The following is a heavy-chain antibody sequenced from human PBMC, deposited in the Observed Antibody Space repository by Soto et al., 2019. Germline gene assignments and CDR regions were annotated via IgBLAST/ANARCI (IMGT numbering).Heavy chain of an antibody. Sequence: QITLKESGPTLVKPTQTLTLTCTFSGFSLSTSGVGVGWIRQPPGKALEWLALIYWDDDNRYSPSLKSRLTITKDTSKNQVVLTMTNMDPLDTATYYCAHSRGRVWFGWFDPWGQGTLVTVSS. CDR2: IYWDDDN. J-gene: IGHJ5*02. CDR1: GFSLSTSGVG. V-gene: IGHV2-5*02. CDR3: AHSRGRVWFGWFDP. D-gene: IGHD3-10*01.